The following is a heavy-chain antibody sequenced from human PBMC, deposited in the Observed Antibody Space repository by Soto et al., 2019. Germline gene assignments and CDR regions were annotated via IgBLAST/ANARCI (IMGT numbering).Heavy chain of an antibody. V-gene: IGHV4-39*01. D-gene: IGHD6-19*01. CDR3: ARQSAVAGNWFDP. J-gene: IGHJ5*02. CDR1: GASVGSSSYY. Sequence: PSETLSLTCTVSGASVGSSSYYWGWIRQPPGKGLEWIGSIYYSGSTYYNPSLKSRVTISVDTSKNQFSLKLSSVTAADTAVYYCARQSAVAGNWFDPWGQGTLVTVSS. CDR2: IYYSGST.